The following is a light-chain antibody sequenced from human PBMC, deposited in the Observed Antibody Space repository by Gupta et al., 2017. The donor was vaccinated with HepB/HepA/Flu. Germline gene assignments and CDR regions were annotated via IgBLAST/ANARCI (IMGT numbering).Light chain of an antibody. CDR2: DVS. V-gene: IGLV2-14*01. J-gene: IGLJ1*01. CDR3: SSYTSSSTNV. CDR1: SSDVGGYNY. Sequence: QSALTQPAPASGSPGQSITISCTGTSSDVGGYNYVSWYQQHPGKAPKLMIYDVSNRPSGVSNRFSGSKSGNTASLTISGLQAEDEADYYCSSYTSSSTNVFGTGTKVTVL.